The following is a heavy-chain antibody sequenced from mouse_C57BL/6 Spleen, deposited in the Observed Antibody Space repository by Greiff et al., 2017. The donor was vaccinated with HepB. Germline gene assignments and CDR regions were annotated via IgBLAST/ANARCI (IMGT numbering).Heavy chain of an antibody. D-gene: IGHD3-2*01. J-gene: IGHJ2*01. Sequence: VQLQQPGAELVMPGASVKLSCKASGYTFTSYWMHWVKQRPGQGLEWIGEIDPSDSYTNYNQKFKGKSTLTVDKSSSTAYIQLSSLTSEDSAVYYCARRTALDYWGQGTTLTVSS. V-gene: IGHV1-69*01. CDR1: GYTFTSYW. CDR2: IDPSDSYT. CDR3: ARRTALDY.